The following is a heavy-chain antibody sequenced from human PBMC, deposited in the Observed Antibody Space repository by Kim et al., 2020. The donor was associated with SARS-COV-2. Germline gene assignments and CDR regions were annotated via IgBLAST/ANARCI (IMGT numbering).Heavy chain of an antibody. Sequence: ASVKVSCKASGYTFTSYGISWVRQAPGQGLEWMGWISAYNGNTNYAQKLQGRVTMTTDTSTSTAYMELRSLRSDDTAVYYCARAGIYYDSQNRFDPWGQGTLVTVSS. V-gene: IGHV1-18*01. D-gene: IGHD3-22*01. CDR2: ISAYNGNT. CDR3: ARAGIYYDSQNRFDP. J-gene: IGHJ5*02. CDR1: GYTFTSYG.